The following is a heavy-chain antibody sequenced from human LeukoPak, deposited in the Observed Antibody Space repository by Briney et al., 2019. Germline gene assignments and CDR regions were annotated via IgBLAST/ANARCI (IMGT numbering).Heavy chain of an antibody. V-gene: IGHV3-48*04. CDR2: ISSSSSTI. CDR1: GFTFSSYS. Sequence: GGSLRLSCAASGFTFSSYSMNWVRQAPGKGLEWVSYISSSSSTIYYADSVKGRFTISRDNAKNSLYLQMNSLRAEDTAVYHCAAGGWNGGRQDYWGRGPWSPSPQ. D-gene: IGHD2-15*01. J-gene: IGHJ4*02. CDR3: AAGGWNGGRQDY.